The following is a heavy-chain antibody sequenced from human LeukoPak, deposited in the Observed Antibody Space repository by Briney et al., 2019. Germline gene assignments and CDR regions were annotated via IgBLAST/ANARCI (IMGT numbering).Heavy chain of an antibody. D-gene: IGHD1-26*01. Sequence: PSETLSPTCTISGGSISSYYWSWIRQPPGKGPEWIGYIYYSGSTNYNPSLKSRVTISVDTSKNQFSLKLSSVTAADTAVYYCAREYSGSYYFDYWGQGTLVTVSS. CDR1: GGSISSYY. CDR3: AREYSGSYYFDY. CDR2: IYYSGST. J-gene: IGHJ4*02. V-gene: IGHV4-59*01.